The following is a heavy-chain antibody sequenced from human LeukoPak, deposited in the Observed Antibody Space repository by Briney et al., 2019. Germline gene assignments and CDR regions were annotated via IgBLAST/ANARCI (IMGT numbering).Heavy chain of an antibody. V-gene: IGHV3-30*02. J-gene: IGHJ4*02. D-gene: IGHD6-19*01. CDR3: AAIAVAMYYFDY. CDR2: IRYDGSNK. CDR1: GFTFSSYG. Sequence: GGSLRLSCAASGFTFSSYGMRWVRQAPGKGLEWVAFIRYDGSNKYYADSVKGRFTISRDNSKNTLYLQMNSLRAEDTAVYYCAAIAVAMYYFDYWGQGTLVTVSS.